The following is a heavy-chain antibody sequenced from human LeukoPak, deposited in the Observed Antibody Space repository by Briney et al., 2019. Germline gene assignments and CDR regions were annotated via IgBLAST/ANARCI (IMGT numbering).Heavy chain of an antibody. CDR3: ARVHGVTPSY. V-gene: IGHV3-74*03. J-gene: IGHJ4*02. D-gene: IGHD2-21*02. Sequence: GGSLRLSCAASGFTFSSYWMHWVRQAPGKGLVWVARINSDGYSITYADSVKGRFTISRDIAKKTLYLQMSSLRAEDTAVYYCARVHGVTPSYWGQGTLVTVSS. CDR2: INSDGYSI. CDR1: GFTFSSYW.